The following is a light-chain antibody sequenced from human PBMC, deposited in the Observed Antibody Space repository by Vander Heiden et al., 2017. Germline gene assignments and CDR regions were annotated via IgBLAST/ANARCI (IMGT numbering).Light chain of an antibody. CDR3: QQYGSSPPYT. CDR1: QSVSSSY. CDR2: GAS. V-gene: IGKV3-20*01. J-gene: IGKJ2*01. Sequence: DIVLTQSPGTLYLSPGERATLSCRASQSVSSSYLAWYQQKPGQAPRLLIYGASSRATGIPDRFSGSGSGTDFTLTISRLEPEDFAVYYCQQYGSSPPYTFGQGTKLEIK.